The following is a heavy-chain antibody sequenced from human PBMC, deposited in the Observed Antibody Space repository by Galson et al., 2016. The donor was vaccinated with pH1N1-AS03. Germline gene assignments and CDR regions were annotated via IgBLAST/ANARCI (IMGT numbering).Heavy chain of an antibody. CDR3: AREYTSGKPTHYDS. J-gene: IGHJ4*02. V-gene: IGHV3-7*03. CDR2: IKEDGSQM. D-gene: IGHD6-19*01. Sequence: ETLSLTCAVSGDSISTSNWWSWVRQAPGTGLEWVATIKEDGSQMYYGDSVRGRFTISRDNAKNSLQLQTDSLRADDTATYYCAREYTSGKPTHYDSCGQGTLVTVSS. CDR1: GDSISTSNW.